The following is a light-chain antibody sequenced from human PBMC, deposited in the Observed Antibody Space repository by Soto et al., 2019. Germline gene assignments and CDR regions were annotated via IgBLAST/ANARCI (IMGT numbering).Light chain of an antibody. CDR3: QQRSNWIT. CDR2: GAS. CDR1: QSVSSY. V-gene: IGKV3-11*01. Sequence: IVLTQSPATLSLSPGERATLSCRASQSVSSYLAWYQQTPGQAPRLLIYGASNRASGIPARFSGSGSGTDFTLTISSLEPEDFAVYYCQQRSNWITFGQGTRLEIK. J-gene: IGKJ5*01.